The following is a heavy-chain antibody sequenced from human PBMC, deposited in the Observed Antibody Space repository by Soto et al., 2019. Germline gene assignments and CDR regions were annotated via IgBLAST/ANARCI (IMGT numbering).Heavy chain of an antibody. V-gene: IGHV4-31*03. CDR3: ARYSSSWPNYYFDY. J-gene: IGHJ4*02. Sequence: QVQLQEAGPGLVKPSQTLSLTCTVSGGSISSGGYYWSWIRQHPGKGLEWIGYIYYSGSTYYNPSLKSRVTISVDTSKNQFSLKLSSVTAADTAVYYCARYSSSWPNYYFDYWGQGTLVTVSS. D-gene: IGHD6-13*01. CDR1: GGSISSGGYY. CDR2: IYYSGST.